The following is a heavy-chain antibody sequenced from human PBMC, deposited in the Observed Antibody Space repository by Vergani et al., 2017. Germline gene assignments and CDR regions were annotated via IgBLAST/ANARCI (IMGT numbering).Heavy chain of an antibody. CDR1: GYTFTGYY. J-gene: IGHJ6*02. D-gene: IGHD6-13*01. V-gene: IGHV1-2*02. Sequence: QVQLVQSGAEVKKPGASVKVSCKASGYTFTGYYMHWVRQAPGQGLEWMGWINPNSGGTNYAQKFQGRVTMTRDTSISTAYMELSRLRSDDTAVYYCARDDSSSWYYYYGMDVWGQGTTVTVSS. CDR2: INPNSGGT. CDR3: ARDDSSSWYYYYGMDV.